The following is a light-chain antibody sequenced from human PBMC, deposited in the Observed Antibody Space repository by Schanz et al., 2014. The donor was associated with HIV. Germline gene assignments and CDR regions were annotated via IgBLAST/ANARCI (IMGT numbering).Light chain of an antibody. J-gene: IGLJ2*01. CDR3: LLSYTRSRPGV. CDR2: DTN. Sequence: QTVVTQEPSVTVSPGGTVTLTCGSSNGAVTSGHFPYWFQQKPGHAPRTLIYDTNKKHSWTPARFSGSLLGVKAALTLSGAQSEDEAEYYCLLSYTRSRPGVFGGGTKLTVL. CDR1: NGAVTSGHF. V-gene: IGLV7-46*01.